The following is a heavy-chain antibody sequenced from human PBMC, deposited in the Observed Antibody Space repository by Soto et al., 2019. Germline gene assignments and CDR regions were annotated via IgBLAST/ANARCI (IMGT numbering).Heavy chain of an antibody. CDR3: AASRGFYAGMDV. Sequence: QVQLVQSGTEVKKPGSSVKVSCKASGGAFRTYAFSWVRQTPGQGLEWMGAIMPVFGTATYAQQFQGRITITADESTSTVNMEVNIPRTEDAAVFYCAASRGFYAGMDVWGQGTTVIVS. CDR2: IMPVFGTA. V-gene: IGHV1-69*01. J-gene: IGHJ6*02. CDR1: GGAFRTYA. D-gene: IGHD6-25*01.